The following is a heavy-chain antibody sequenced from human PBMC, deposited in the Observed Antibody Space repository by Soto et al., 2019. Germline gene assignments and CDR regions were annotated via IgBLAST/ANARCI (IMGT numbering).Heavy chain of an antibody. CDR1: GFTFSMYW. Sequence: PGGSLKISCKGSGFTFSMYWMHGVRQVLGKGPEWVARVNADGISTNYAESVKGRFTISRDNAKNTLYLQMNALRVEDTAVYYCTRGPRSTSTGTGAFWGQGTLVTVS. CDR2: VNADGIST. CDR3: TRGPRSTSTGTGAF. V-gene: IGHV3-74*01. D-gene: IGHD1-1*01. J-gene: IGHJ4*02.